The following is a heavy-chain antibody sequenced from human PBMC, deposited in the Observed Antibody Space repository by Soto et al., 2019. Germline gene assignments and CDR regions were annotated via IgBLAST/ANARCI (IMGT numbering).Heavy chain of an antibody. D-gene: IGHD3-10*01. J-gene: IGHJ4*02. Sequence: EVQLVESGGGLVEPGGSLRLSCAASGFTFSNAWMGWVRQAPGKGLEWVGRFKSKTDGGTTDYAAPVKGRFTISRDDSKNTLYLQMTSLKTDDTAMYHCTTANYRGSGSLGYWGQGTLVTVSS. CDR2: FKSKTDGGTT. CDR3: TTANYRGSGSLGY. V-gene: IGHV3-15*01. CDR1: GFTFSNAW.